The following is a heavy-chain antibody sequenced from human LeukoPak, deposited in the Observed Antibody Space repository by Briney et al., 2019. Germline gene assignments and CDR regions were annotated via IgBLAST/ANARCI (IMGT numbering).Heavy chain of an antibody. CDR1: GDSISSSNYY. Sequence: PSETLSLTCTVSGDSISSSNYYWGWIRQPPGKGLEWIGNIYYSGSTYYNPSLKSRVTISVDTSKNQFSLKLSSVTAADTAVYYCARSRGWLQSHPLGYWGQGTLVTVSS. CDR3: ARSRGWLQSHPLGY. D-gene: IGHD5-24*01. CDR2: IYYSGST. J-gene: IGHJ4*02. V-gene: IGHV4-39*01.